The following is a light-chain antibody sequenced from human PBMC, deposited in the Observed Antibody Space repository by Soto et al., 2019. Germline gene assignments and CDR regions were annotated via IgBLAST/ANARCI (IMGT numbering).Light chain of an antibody. V-gene: IGKV1-39*01. CDR3: KQTYSNPRT. Sequence: DIQMTQSPSSLSASVGDRVTITCRASQSIRTYLNWYQQKPGKAPKFLIYAASTLQSGVPSRFSGSGSGTDFTLTISSLQPEDFATYYCKQTYSNPRTFGQGTKVDI. CDR1: QSIRTY. J-gene: IGKJ1*01. CDR2: AAS.